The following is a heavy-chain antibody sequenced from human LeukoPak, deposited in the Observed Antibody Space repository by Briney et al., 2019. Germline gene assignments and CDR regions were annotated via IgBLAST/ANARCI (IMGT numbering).Heavy chain of an antibody. D-gene: IGHD6-19*01. CDR3: ARDLAYSSGRADY. CDR2: INWNGGST. V-gene: IGHV3-20*04. J-gene: IGHJ4*02. CDR1: GFTFDDYG. Sequence: PGGSLRLSCAASGFTFDDYGMTWVRQAPGKGLEWVSGINWNGGSTGYADSVKGRFTISRDNAKNSLYLQMNSLRAEDTAVYYCARDLAYSSGRADYWGQGTLVTVSS.